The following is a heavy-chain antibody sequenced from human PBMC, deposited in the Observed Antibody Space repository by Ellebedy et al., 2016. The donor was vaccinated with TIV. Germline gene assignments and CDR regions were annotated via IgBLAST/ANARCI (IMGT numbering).Heavy chain of an antibody. CDR3: ARDAAPHKHGPSGSDH. D-gene: IGHD1-14*01. V-gene: IGHV1-18*01. CDR1: GYTFTSYG. Sequence: AASVQVSCKASGYTFTSYGFSSVRHPPGQELEGMGWITPYNGNTNYAQKVQERITMTTDKSTSKVYMELRSLTSDDTAVHYCARDAAPHKHGPSGSDHWGQGTLVTVSS. CDR2: ITPYNGNT. J-gene: IGHJ5*02.